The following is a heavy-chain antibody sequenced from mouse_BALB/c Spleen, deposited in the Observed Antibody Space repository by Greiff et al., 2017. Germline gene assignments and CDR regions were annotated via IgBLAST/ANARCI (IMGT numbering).Heavy chain of an antibody. CDR2: ISSGGSYT. CDR1: GFTFSSYG. J-gene: IGHJ3*01. Sequence: EVKLMESGGDLVKPGGSLKLSCAASGFTFSSYGMSWVRQTPDKRLEWVATISSGGSYTYYPDSVKGRFTISRDNAKNTLYLQMSSLKSEDTAMFYCARHDSSGYLFAYWGQGTLVTVSA. D-gene: IGHD3-2*01. CDR3: ARHDSSGYLFAY. V-gene: IGHV5-6*01.